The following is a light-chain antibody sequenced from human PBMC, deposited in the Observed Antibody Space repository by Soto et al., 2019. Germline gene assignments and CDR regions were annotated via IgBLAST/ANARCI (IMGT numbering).Light chain of an antibody. CDR2: DSY. Sequence: EVVLTQSPDTLSLSPVERATLSCRTSHSVDIYLAWYQQKPGQAPRLLIYDSYNRVTGIPTRFSGSGSGTDFTLTISSLEPEDSAVYYCQQRKYWPPLTFGGGTKVEIK. J-gene: IGKJ4*01. CDR3: QQRKYWPPLT. CDR1: HSVDIY. V-gene: IGKV3-11*01.